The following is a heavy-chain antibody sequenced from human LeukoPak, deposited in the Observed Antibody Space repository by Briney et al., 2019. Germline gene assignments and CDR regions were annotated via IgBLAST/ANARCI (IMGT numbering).Heavy chain of an antibody. CDR3: ASPLWFGDQQKGDY. CDR2: IYYSGST. Sequence: SETLSLTCTVSGGSISSGDYYWSWIRQPPGKGLEWIGYIYYSGSTYYNPSLKSRVTISVDTSKNQFSLKLSSVTAADTAVYYCASPLWFGDQQKGDYWGQGTLVTVSS. D-gene: IGHD3-10*01. V-gene: IGHV4-30-4*01. J-gene: IGHJ4*02. CDR1: GGSISSGDYY.